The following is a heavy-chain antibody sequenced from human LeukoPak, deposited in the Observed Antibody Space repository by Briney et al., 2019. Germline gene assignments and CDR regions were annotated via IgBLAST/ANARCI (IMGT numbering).Heavy chain of an antibody. J-gene: IGHJ4*02. V-gene: IGHV3-33*01. D-gene: IGHD3-10*01. Sequence: GGSLRFSCAASGFTFSSYGMHWVRQAPGKGLEWVAVIWYDGSNKYYADSVKGRFTISRGNSKNTLYLQMNSLRAEDTAVYYCARSRTMVRGVIISYWGQGTLVTVSS. CDR1: GFTFSSYG. CDR2: IWYDGSNK. CDR3: ARSRTMVRGVIISY.